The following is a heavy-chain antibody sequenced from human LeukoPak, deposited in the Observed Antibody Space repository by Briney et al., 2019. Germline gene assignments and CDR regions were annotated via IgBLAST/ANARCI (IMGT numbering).Heavy chain of an antibody. Sequence: GGSLRLACAASGFTFDDYAMHWVRQAPGQGLEWVSGISWNSGSIGYADSVKGRFTISRDNAKNSLYLQMNGLRAEDTALYYCAKGLTYYYGSGDDAFDIWGQGTMVTVSS. CDR2: ISWNSGSI. V-gene: IGHV3-9*01. CDR1: GFTFDDYA. J-gene: IGHJ3*02. D-gene: IGHD3-10*01. CDR3: AKGLTYYYGSGDDAFDI.